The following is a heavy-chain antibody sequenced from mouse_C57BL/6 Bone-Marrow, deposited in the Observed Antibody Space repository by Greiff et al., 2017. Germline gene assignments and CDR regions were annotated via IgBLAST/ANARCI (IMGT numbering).Heavy chain of an antibody. J-gene: IGHJ2*01. CDR1: GFTFSDYY. V-gene: IGHV5-16*01. Sequence: EVKLVESEGGLVQPGSSMKLSCTASGFTFSDYYMAWVRQVPEKGLEWVANINYDGSSTYYLDSLKSRFIISRDNAKNILYLQMSSLKSEDTATYYCARVTNWEFDYWGQGTTLTVSS. D-gene: IGHD4-1*01. CDR2: INYDGSST. CDR3: ARVTNWEFDY.